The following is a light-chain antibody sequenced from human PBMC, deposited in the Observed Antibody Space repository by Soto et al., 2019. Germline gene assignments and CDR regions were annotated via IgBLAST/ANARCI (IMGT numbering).Light chain of an antibody. CDR3: QQRSNWPIT. J-gene: IGKJ5*01. Sequence: DIQMTQSPSALFASVGDRATITCRASQSISSWLAWYQQKPGKAPKLLIYDASTLQSGVPSRYSGSGSGTDFTLTISRLEPEDFAVYYCQQRSNWPITFGQGTRLEIK. V-gene: IGKV1-5*01. CDR1: QSISSW. CDR2: DAS.